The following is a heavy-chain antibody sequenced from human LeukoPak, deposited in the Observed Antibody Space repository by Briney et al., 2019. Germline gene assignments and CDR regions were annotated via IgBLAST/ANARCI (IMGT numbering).Heavy chain of an antibody. J-gene: IGHJ3*02. Sequence: GGSLRLSCAASGFTFSSYAMSWVRQAPGKGLEWVSAISGSGGSTYYADSVKGRFTISRDNSKNTLYLQVNSLRAEDTAVYYCSSIAVADIVRGYDAFDIWGQGTMVTVSS. CDR1: GFTFSSYA. CDR2: ISGSGGST. CDR3: SSIAVADIVRGYDAFDI. V-gene: IGHV3-23*01. D-gene: IGHD6-19*01.